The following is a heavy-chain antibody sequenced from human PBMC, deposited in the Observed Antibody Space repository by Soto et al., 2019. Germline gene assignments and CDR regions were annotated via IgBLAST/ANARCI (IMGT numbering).Heavy chain of an antibody. Sequence: ASVKVSCEACGDSFTSYDINWVRQATGQGLEWMGWMNPNSGNTGYAQKFQGRVTMTRSTSISTAYMELSSLRSEDTAVYYCARRISGWAFDIWGQGTMVTVSS. CDR3: ARRISGWAFDI. CDR2: MNPNSGNT. V-gene: IGHV1-8*01. CDR1: GDSFTSYD. J-gene: IGHJ3*02.